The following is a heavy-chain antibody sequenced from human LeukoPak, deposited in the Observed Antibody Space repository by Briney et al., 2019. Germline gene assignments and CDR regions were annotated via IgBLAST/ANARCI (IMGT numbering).Heavy chain of an antibody. CDR2: IYYSGST. D-gene: IGHD3-10*01. CDR3: ARHYGP. J-gene: IGHJ4*02. CDR1: GDSINSLDL. V-gene: IGHV4-39*01. Sequence: SGTLSLTCTVSGDSINSLDLWSWVRQPPGKGLEWIGSIYYSGSTYYNPSLKSRVTISVDTSKNQFSLKLNSVTATDTAVYYCARHYGPWGQGTLVTVSS.